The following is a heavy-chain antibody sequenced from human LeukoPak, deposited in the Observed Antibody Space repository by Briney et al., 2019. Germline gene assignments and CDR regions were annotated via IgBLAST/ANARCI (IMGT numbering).Heavy chain of an antibody. V-gene: IGHV4-34*01. CDR3: ARVWRIAVAGTGRGYYFDY. CDR1: GGSFSGYC. J-gene: IGHJ4*02. Sequence: SETLSLTCAVYGGSFSGYCWSWIRQPPGKGLEWIGEINHSGSTNYNPSLKSRVTISVDTSKNQFSLKLSSVTAADTAVYYCARVWRIAVAGTGRGYYFDYWGQGTLVTVSS. CDR2: INHSGST. D-gene: IGHD6-19*01.